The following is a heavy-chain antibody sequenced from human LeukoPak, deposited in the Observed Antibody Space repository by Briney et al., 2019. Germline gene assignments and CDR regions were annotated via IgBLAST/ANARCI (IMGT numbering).Heavy chain of an antibody. V-gene: IGHV1-2*02. J-gene: IGHJ4*02. CDR3: ARGATVTLLGTEFDY. D-gene: IGHD4-17*01. Sequence: GASVKVSCKASGYFFTDYYMHSVREAPGQGLEWVGWINPNTGGTNYAQKFQGRVTMTRDTSVSTAFMEMSRLRSDDTAVYYCARGATVTLLGTEFDYWGQGTLLTVSS. CDR1: GYFFTDYY. CDR2: INPNTGGT.